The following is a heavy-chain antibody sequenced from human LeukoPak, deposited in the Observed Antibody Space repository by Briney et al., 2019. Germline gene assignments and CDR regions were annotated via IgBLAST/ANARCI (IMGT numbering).Heavy chain of an antibody. Sequence: ASVKVSCKASGYTFTSYYMHWVRQAPGQGLEWMGIINPSDGSTSYAQKFQGRVTMTRDTSTSTAYMELSSLRSEDTAVYYCARTDYYDSSGYREPHAPLDYWGQGTLVTVSS. CDR2: INPSDGST. CDR1: GYTFTSYY. CDR3: ARTDYYDSSGYREPHAPLDY. V-gene: IGHV1-46*01. D-gene: IGHD3-22*01. J-gene: IGHJ4*02.